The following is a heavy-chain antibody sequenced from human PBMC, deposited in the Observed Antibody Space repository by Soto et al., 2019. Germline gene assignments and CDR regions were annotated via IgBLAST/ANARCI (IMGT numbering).Heavy chain of an antibody. CDR2: IYYSGST. V-gene: IGHV4-39*01. D-gene: IGHD6-13*01. Sequence: SETLSLTCTVSGGSISSSSYYWGWIRQPPGKGLEWIGSIYYSGSTYYNPSLKSRVTISVDTSKNQFSLKLSSVTAADTAVYYCARSVHAPPYSSSWTFDYWGQGTLVTVSS. J-gene: IGHJ4*02. CDR1: GGSISSSSYY. CDR3: ARSVHAPPYSSSWTFDY.